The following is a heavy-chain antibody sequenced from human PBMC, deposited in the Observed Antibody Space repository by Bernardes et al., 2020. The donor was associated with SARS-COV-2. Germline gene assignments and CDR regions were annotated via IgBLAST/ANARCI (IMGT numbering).Heavy chain of an antibody. D-gene: IGHD3-3*01. J-gene: IGHJ4*02. CDR1: GFTFSSYG. Sequence: GGSLRLSCAASGFTFSSYGMHWVRQAPGKGLEWVAVIWYDGSNKYYADSVKGRFTISRDNSKNTLYLQMNSLRAEDTAVYYCARDSKVIQGFLEWFFDYWGQGTLVTVSS. V-gene: IGHV3-33*01. CDR2: IWYDGSNK. CDR3: ARDSKVIQGFLEWFFDY.